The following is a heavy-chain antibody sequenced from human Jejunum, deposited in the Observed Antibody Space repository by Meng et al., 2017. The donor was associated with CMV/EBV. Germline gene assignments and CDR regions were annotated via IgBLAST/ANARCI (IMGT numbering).Heavy chain of an antibody. D-gene: IGHD2-8*01. Sequence: AASGFTFDDYGMSWVRQVPGKGLEWVSGINKKGGSTGYADSVEGRFTISRDNAKNSLYLQMNSLRAEDTAVYYCAKEGVGGHFDYWGQGTLVTVSS. V-gene: IGHV3-20*03. J-gene: IGHJ4*02. CDR2: INKKGGST. CDR3: AKEGVGGHFDY. CDR1: GFTFDDYG.